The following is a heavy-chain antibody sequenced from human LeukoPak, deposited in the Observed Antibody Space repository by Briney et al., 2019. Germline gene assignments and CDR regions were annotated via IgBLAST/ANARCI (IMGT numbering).Heavy chain of an antibody. Sequence: SVKVSCKASGYTFTSYAISWVRQAPGQGLEWMGGIIPIFGTANYAQKFQGRVTITTDESTSTAYMELSSLRSEDTAVYYCASYDSSGLDYWGQGTLVTVSS. J-gene: IGHJ4*02. CDR3: ASYDSSGLDY. V-gene: IGHV1-69*05. CDR2: IIPIFGTA. D-gene: IGHD3-22*01. CDR1: GYTFTSYA.